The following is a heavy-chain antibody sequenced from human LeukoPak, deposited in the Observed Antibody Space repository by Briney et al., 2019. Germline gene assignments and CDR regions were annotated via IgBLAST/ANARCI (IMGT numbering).Heavy chain of an antibody. V-gene: IGHV3-23*01. J-gene: IGHJ4*02. D-gene: IGHD3-16*01. CDR3: AKDGGVWPSFLDS. CDR2: ISNSGGDT. Sequence: GGSLRLSCAAFGFTFRNYAMSWVRQAPGKGLEWVSSISNSGGDTYYADSVGGRFTVSRDNFKNTLYLQVNSLRAEDTAIYYCAKDGGVWPSFLDSWGQGTLVSVSS. CDR1: GFTFRNYA.